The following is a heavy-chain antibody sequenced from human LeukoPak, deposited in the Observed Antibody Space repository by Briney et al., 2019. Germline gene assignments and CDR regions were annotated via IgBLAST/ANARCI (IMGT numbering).Heavy chain of an antibody. D-gene: IGHD5-24*01. CDR2: IKQDGSKK. J-gene: IGHJ4*02. CDR3: TRVGYIDEGIDY. CDR1: GFPFSSYW. Sequence: GGSLRLSCVASGFPFSSYWMTWVRQAPGKGLEWVANIKQDGSKKSYVDSVKGRFTISRDNAKNSLYLQMNSLRAEDTAIYYCTRVGYIDEGIDYWGQGTPVSVSS. V-gene: IGHV3-7*04.